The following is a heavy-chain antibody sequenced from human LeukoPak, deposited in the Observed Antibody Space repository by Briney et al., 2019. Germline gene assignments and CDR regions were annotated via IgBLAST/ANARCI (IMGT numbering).Heavy chain of an antibody. D-gene: IGHD6-19*01. V-gene: IGHV3-21*01. CDR2: ISSSSSYI. CDR1: GFTFSSYS. CDR3: ARGLAVAGLGPD. J-gene: IGHJ4*02. Sequence: GGSLRLSCAASGFTFSSYSMNWVRQAPGKGLEWVSSISSSSSYIYYADSVKGRFTISRDNAKNSLYLQMNSLRAEDTAVYYCARGLAVAGLGPDWGQGTLVTVSS.